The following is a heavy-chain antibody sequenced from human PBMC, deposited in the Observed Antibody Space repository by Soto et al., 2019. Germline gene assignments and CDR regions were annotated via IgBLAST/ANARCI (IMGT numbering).Heavy chain of an antibody. CDR1: GFTFSSYG. CDR2: ISYDGSNT. D-gene: IGHD3-22*01. J-gene: IGHJ4*02. CDR3: AKAPLESGYYPPSIDY. V-gene: IGHV3-30*18. Sequence: QVQLVESGGGVVQPGRSLRLSCAASGFTFSSYGMHWVRQAPGKGLEWVAVISYDGSNTYYADSVKGRFTIPRDNSKNPRYLQMRSLRAEGTAVYSCAKAPLESGYYPPSIDYWGQGTLVTVSS.